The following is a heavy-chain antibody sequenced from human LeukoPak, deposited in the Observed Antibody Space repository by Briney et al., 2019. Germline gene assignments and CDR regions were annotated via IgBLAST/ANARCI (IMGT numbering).Heavy chain of an antibody. V-gene: IGHV4-4*09. J-gene: IGHJ4*02. CDR1: GGSISSYY. D-gene: IGHD3-3*01. Sequence: SETLSLTCTVSGGSISSYYWSWIRQPPGKGLEWIGYIYTSGSTNYNPSLKSRVTISVDTSKNQFSLKLSSVTAADTAVYYCARHKPTLNDFWSGDAVGYFDYWGQGALVTVSS. CDR3: ARHKPTLNDFWSGDAVGYFDY. CDR2: IYTSGST.